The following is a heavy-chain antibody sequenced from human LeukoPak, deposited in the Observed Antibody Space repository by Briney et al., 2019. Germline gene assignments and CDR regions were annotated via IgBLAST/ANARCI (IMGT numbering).Heavy chain of an antibody. CDR3: ARLVQDDILTGYSTYYFDY. Sequence: SETLSLTCAVSGGSISSSNWWSWVRQPPGKGRGGIGKTNLVGSTNYNPSLKSRVTISVDKSKNQFSLKLSSVTAADTAVYYCARLVQDDILTGYSTYYFDYWGQGTLVTVSS. V-gene: IGHV4-4*02. D-gene: IGHD3-9*01. J-gene: IGHJ4*02. CDR1: GGSISSSNW. CDR2: TNLVGST.